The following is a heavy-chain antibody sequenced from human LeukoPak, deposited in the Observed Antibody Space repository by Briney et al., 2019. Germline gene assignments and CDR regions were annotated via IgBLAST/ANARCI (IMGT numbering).Heavy chain of an antibody. CDR3: ARSVTDSSGYYYGY. Sequence: SETLSLTCTVSGGSISSYYWSWIRQPPGKGLEWIGYIYYSGSTNYNPSLKSRVTISVDTSKNQFSLKLSSVTAADTAVYYCARSVTDSSGYYYGYWGQGTLVTVSS. D-gene: IGHD3-22*01. CDR2: IYYSGST. J-gene: IGHJ4*02. V-gene: IGHV4-59*01. CDR1: GGSISSYY.